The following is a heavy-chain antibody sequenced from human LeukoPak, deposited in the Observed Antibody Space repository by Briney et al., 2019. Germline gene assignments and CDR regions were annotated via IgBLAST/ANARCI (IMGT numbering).Heavy chain of an antibody. Sequence: SETLSLTCAVYGGSFSGYYWSWIRQPPGKGLEWIGEINHSGSTNYNPSLKSRVTISVDTSKNQFSLKLSSVTAADTAVYYCARRRRDLSLGYFDYTPYYFDYWGQGTLVTVSS. CDR1: GGSFSGYY. D-gene: IGHD3-9*01. J-gene: IGHJ4*02. CDR2: INHSGST. V-gene: IGHV4-34*01. CDR3: ARRRRDLSLGYFDYTPYYFDY.